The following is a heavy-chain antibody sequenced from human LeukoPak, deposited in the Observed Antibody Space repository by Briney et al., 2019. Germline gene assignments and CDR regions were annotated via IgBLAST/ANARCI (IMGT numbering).Heavy chain of an antibody. J-gene: IGHJ4*02. V-gene: IGHV3-30-3*01. Sequence: GGSLRLSCAASGSTFSSYAMHWVRQAPGKGLEWVAVISYDGSNKYYADSVKGRFTISRDNSKNTLYLQMNSLRAEDTAVYYCARTYYYDSSGYSDLGYWGQGTLVTVSS. CDR2: ISYDGSNK. D-gene: IGHD3-22*01. CDR3: ARTYYYDSSGYSDLGY. CDR1: GSTFSSYA.